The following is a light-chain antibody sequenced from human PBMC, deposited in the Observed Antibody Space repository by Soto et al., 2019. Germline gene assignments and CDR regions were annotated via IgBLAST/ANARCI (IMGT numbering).Light chain of an antibody. J-gene: IGLJ1*01. V-gene: IGLV1-40*01. Sequence: QSVLTQPPSVSGGPGQRVTISCTGSSSNIGAGYDVHWYQQLPGTAPKLLIYGNSNRPSGVPDRFSGSKSGTSASLAITGLKAEDEADYYCQSYDSSLSGYVFGTGTKVTVL. CDR2: GNS. CDR3: QSYDSSLSGYV. CDR1: SSNIGAGYD.